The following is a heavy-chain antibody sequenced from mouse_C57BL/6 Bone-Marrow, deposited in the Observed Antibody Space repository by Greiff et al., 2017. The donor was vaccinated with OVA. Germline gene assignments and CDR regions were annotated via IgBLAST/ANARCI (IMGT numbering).Heavy chain of an antibody. CDR2: IYPGSGST. CDR3: ARSPNYYGSSYWYFDV. Sequence: VQLQQPGAELVKPGASVKMSCKASGYTFTSYWITWVKQRPGQGLEWIGDIYPGSGSTNYNEKFKSKATLTVDTSSSTAYMQLSSLTSEDSAVYYWARSPNYYGSSYWYFDVWGTGTTVTVSS. D-gene: IGHD1-1*01. V-gene: IGHV1-55*01. CDR1: GYTFTSYW. J-gene: IGHJ1*03.